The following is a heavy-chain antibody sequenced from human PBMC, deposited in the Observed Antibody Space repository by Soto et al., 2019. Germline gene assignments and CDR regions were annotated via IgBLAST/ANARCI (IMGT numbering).Heavy chain of an antibody. J-gene: IGHJ6*03. CDR1: GFTFSSYS. Sequence: GWSLRLSCAASGFTFSSYSMNWVRQAPGKGLEWVSYISSSSSTIYYADSVKGRFTISRDNAKNSLYLQMNSLRAEDTAVYYCARDGSPGYCSSTSCYNYYYYYYMDVWGKGTTVTVSS. D-gene: IGHD2-2*01. CDR2: ISSSSSTI. CDR3: ARDGSPGYCSSTSCYNYYYYYYMDV. V-gene: IGHV3-48*01.